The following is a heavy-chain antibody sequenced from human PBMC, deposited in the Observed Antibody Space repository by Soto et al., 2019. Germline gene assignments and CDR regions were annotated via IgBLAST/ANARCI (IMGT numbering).Heavy chain of an antibody. D-gene: IGHD2-21*02. J-gene: IGHJ3*02. CDR1: GFTVSSNY. Sequence: GGSLRLCCAASGFTVSSNYMSWVRQAPGKGLEWVSVIYSGGSTYYADSVKGRFTISRDNSKNTLYLQMNSLRAEDTAVYYCARAGCGGDCYSIHDAFDIWAQGTMGTVSS. V-gene: IGHV3-53*01. CDR3: ARAGCGGDCYSIHDAFDI. CDR2: IYSGGST.